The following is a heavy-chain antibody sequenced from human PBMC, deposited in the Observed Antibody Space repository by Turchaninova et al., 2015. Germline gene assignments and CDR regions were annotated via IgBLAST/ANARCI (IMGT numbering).Heavy chain of an antibody. CDR1: GYSFTSYW. Sequence: EVQPVQSGAGGKKPGESLKNLCKGSGYSFTSYWIGWWRQMPGKGLEWMGIIYPGDDDTRYSPSFQGQVTISADKSISTAYLQWSSLKASDTAMYYCARRLYSDAFDIWGQGTMVTVSS. CDR3: ARRLYSDAFDI. V-gene: IGHV5-51*03. J-gene: IGHJ3*02. D-gene: IGHD3-16*02. CDR2: IYPGDDDT.